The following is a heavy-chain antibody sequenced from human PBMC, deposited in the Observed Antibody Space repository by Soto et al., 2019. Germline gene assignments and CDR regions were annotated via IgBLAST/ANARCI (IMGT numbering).Heavy chain of an antibody. J-gene: IGHJ4*02. D-gene: IGHD2-21*01. CDR3: TSSLVIAAPDS. CDR1: GFTFSTYS. Sequence: EVQLVESGGGLVKPGGSLRLSCAASGFTFSTYSMHWVRQAPGKGLEWVSSIDPTSVYIFYAASLQGRFTVSRANAQNSLYLPMNSLRAEDTAVSYCTSSLVIAAPDSWGQGTLVTVSS. V-gene: IGHV3-21*01. CDR2: IDPTSVYI.